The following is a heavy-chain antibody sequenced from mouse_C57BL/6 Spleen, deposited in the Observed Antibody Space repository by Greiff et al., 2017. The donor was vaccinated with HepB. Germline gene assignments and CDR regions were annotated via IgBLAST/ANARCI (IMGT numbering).Heavy chain of an antibody. CDR2: INYDGSST. CDR3: ARDQDYAMDY. V-gene: IGHV5-16*01. CDR1: GFTFSDYY. J-gene: IGHJ4*01. Sequence: DVHLVESEGGLVQPGSSMKLSCTASGFTFSDYYMAWVRQVPEKGLEWVANINYDGSSTYYLDSLKSRFIISRDNAKNILYLQMSSLKSEDTATYYCARDQDYAMDYWGQGTSVTVSS.